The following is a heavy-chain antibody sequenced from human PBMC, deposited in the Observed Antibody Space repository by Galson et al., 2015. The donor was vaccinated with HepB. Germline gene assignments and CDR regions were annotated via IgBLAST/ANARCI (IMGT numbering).Heavy chain of an antibody. V-gene: IGHV3-53*01. Sequence: SLRLSCAASGFSVSGNYMNWVRPAPGKGLEWVSVISSGGSTSYADSVKGRFTISRVNSKNMQFLQMSGLRVEDTAINYCAKVGHDILTGDFTHYFYGLDAWGPGTRVTVSS. CDR2: ISSGGST. D-gene: IGHD3-9*01. J-gene: IGHJ6*02. CDR1: GFSVSGNY. CDR3: AKVGHDILTGDFTHYFYGLDA.